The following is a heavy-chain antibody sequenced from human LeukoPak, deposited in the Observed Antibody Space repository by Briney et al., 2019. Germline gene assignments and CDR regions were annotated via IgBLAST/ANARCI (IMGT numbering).Heavy chain of an antibody. Sequence: VASVKVSCKAFGGTFSSYAISWVRQAPGQGLEWMGRIIPIFGTANYAQKFQGRVTITTDESTSTAYMELSSLRSEDTAVYYCARDLYCGGDCYSWFDYWGQGTLVTVSS. CDR1: GGTFSSYA. D-gene: IGHD2-21*02. CDR3: ARDLYCGGDCYSWFDY. J-gene: IGHJ4*02. CDR2: IIPIFGTA. V-gene: IGHV1-69*05.